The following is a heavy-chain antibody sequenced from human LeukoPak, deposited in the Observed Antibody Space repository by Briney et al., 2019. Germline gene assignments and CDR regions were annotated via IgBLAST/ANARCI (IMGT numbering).Heavy chain of an antibody. J-gene: IGHJ3*02. CDR1: GYRSTSPD. CDR3: PRYTEGHGFDI. Sequence: ASVKVSCKASGYRSTSPDINWVRQATGRGLEWLGLMNPRDCTGYAQQRQGRGTLTRDRSKNAAYMDFSSVRSEDTAVYCCPRYTEGHGFDIWGQGTAVTVS. CDR2: MNPRDCT. V-gene: IGHV1-8*01.